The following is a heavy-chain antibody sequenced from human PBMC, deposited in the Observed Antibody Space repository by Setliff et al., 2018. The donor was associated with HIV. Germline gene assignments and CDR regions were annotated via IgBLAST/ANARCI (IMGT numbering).Heavy chain of an antibody. CDR1: GDSISNNNW. Sequence: PSETLSLTCAVSGDSISNNNWWSWVRQPPGKGLEWIGEIYHSGSTNYNPSLKSRVTISIDRSKNQFSLKLSSVTAADTAVYYCACRYYDLWSNYYTGIPYWGQGTLVTVS. CDR2: IYHSGST. D-gene: IGHD3-3*01. J-gene: IGHJ4*02. CDR3: ACRYYDLWSNYYTGIPY. V-gene: IGHV4-4*02.